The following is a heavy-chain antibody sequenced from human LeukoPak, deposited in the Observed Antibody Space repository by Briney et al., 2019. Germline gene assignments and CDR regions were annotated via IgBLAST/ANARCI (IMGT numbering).Heavy chain of an antibody. CDR3: ARGHMVRGVIIPDDY. CDR2: INPSGGST. D-gene: IGHD3-10*01. J-gene: IGHJ4*02. Sequence: ASVKVSCKASGYTFTSYYIHWVRQAPGQGLEWMGIINPSGGSTSYAQKFQGRVTMTRDTSTSTVYMELSSLRSEDTAVYYCARGHMVRGVIIPDDYWGQGTPVTVSS. CDR1: GYTFTSYY. V-gene: IGHV1-46*01.